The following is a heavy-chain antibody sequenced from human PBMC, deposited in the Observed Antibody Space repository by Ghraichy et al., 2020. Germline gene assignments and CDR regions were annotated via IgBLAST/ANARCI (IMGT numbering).Heavy chain of an antibody. Sequence: SETLSLTCAVYGGSFSGYYWSWIRQPPGKGLEWIGEINHSGSTNYNPSLKSRVTISVDTSKNQFSLKLSSVTAADTAVYYCAGTRPRGYSGYDLLPRTDPWGQGTLVTVSS. V-gene: IGHV4-34*01. CDR1: GGSFSGYY. CDR3: AGTRPRGYSGYDLLPRTDP. D-gene: IGHD5-12*01. CDR2: INHSGST. J-gene: IGHJ5*02.